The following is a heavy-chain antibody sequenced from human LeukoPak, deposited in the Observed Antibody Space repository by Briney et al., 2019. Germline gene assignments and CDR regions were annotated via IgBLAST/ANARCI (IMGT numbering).Heavy chain of an antibody. D-gene: IGHD3-10*01. CDR1: GYTFTGYY. V-gene: IGHV1-2*02. CDR2: INPNSGGT. Sequence: GASVKVSCKASGYTFTGYYMHWVRQAPGQGLEWMGWINPNSGGTSYAQKFQGRVTMTRDTSISTAYMELSRLRSDDTAVYYCARVTAYYGSGTEADYWGQGTLVTVSS. CDR3: ARVTAYYGSGTEADY. J-gene: IGHJ4*02.